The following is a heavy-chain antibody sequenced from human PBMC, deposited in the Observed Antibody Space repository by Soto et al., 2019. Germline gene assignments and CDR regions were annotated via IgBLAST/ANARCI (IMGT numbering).Heavy chain of an antibody. D-gene: IGHD2-15*01. V-gene: IGHV3-33*01. J-gene: IGHJ5*02. CDR3: ARGRISWSDP. Sequence: GGSLRLSCAASGFTFSSYGMHWVRQAPGKGRGWVAVIWYDGSNKYYADSVKGRFTISRDNSKNTLYLQMHSLRAEDTAVYYCARGRISWSDPWGQGTLVTVSS. CDR1: GFTFSSYG. CDR2: IWYDGSNK.